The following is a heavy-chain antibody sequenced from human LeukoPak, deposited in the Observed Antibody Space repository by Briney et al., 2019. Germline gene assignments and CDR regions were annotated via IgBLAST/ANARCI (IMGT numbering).Heavy chain of an antibody. V-gene: IGHV4-59*12. Sequence: SETLSLTCTVSGGSISSYYWSWIRQPPGKGLEWIGYIYYSGSTNYNPSLKSRVTISVDTSKNQFSLKLSSVTAADTAVYYCARDQVEPVTGAFDIWGQGTMVTVSS. CDR3: ARDQVEPVTGAFDI. CDR1: GGSISSYY. J-gene: IGHJ3*02. D-gene: IGHD1-14*01. CDR2: IYYSGST.